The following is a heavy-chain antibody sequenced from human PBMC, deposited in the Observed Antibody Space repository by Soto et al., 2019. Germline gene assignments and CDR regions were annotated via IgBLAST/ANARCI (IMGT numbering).Heavy chain of an antibody. CDR2: INHSGST. V-gene: IGHV4-34*01. J-gene: IGHJ4*02. Sequence: PSETLSLTCAVYGGSFSCYYWSWIRQPPGKGLEWIGEINHSGSTNYNPSLKSRVTISVDTSKNQFSLKLSSVTAADTAVYYCARGVAARPRYWGQGTLVTVSS. CDR1: GGSFSCYY. CDR3: ARGVAARPRY. D-gene: IGHD6-6*01.